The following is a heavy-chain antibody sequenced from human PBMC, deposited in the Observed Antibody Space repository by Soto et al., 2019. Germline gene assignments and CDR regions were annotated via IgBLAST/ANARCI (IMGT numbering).Heavy chain of an antibody. D-gene: IGHD3-22*01. J-gene: IGHJ6*02. CDR2: ISGSGGRT. Sequence: PVGSLRLSCAASGFTFSSYVMSWVRQAPGKGLEWVSGISGSGGRTYYADSVKGRFTISRDNSEDTLYLQMNSLRAEDTAVYYCASGGYWVYYGMDVWGQGTTVTVSS. V-gene: IGHV3-23*01. CDR1: GFTFSSYV. CDR3: ASGGYWVYYGMDV.